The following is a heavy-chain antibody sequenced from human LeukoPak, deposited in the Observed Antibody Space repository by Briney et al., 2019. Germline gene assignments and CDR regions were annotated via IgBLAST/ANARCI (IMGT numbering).Heavy chain of an antibody. V-gene: IGHV3-53*01. J-gene: IGHJ4*02. D-gene: IGHD6-19*01. CDR2: IYSGGST. CDR3: ARIVPYSSGWGLPY. CDR1: VFTVSSND. Sequence: PGGFLRLSCAASVFTVSSNDMSWVRQAPGKGREWFSVIYSGGSTYYADSVKGRFTISRDNSKNTLYLQMNSLRAEDTAVYYCARIVPYSSGWGLPYWGQGTLVTVSS.